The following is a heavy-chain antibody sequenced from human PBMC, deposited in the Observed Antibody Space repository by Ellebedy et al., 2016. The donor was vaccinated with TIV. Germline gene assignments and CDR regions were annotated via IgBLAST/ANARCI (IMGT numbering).Heavy chain of an antibody. CDR3: ARDFAYTYHSGGYPFDY. V-gene: IGHV3-21*01. J-gene: IGHJ4*02. D-gene: IGHD3-22*01. CDR2: ISSNSGYL. Sequence: GGSLRLSXAASGFIFSSYTMNWVRQAPGKGLEWVSSISSNSGYLYYADSVEGRFTISRDDAKNSLFLQMNSLSAEDTAVYYCARDFAYTYHSGGYPFDYWGQGTPVTVSS. CDR1: GFIFSSYT.